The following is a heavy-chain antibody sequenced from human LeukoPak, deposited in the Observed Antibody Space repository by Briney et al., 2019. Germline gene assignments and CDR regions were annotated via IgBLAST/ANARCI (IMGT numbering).Heavy chain of an antibody. J-gene: IGHJ4*02. CDR1: GDSISSSIYF. CDR3: ARGTRNWYAIY. CDR2: IFRSGST. D-gene: IGHD1-20*01. V-gene: IGHV4-39*07. Sequence: SETLSLTCAVSGDSISSSIYFWGWIRQPPGKGLEWIGTIFRSGSTSYNPSLKSRLTISVDTSNNQFSLKLNSVTAADTAVYYCARGTRNWYAIYWGQGILVTVSS.